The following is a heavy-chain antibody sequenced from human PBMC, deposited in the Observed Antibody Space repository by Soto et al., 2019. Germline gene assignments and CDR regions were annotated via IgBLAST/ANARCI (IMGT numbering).Heavy chain of an antibody. Sequence: SVKVSCKASGYTFTSYAMHWVRQAPGQRLEWMGWINAGNGNTKYSQKFQGRVTITRDTSASTAYMALSSLRSEETAVYYCARASIALAASGSYYRCWGQGTLVTVSS. D-gene: IGHD6-19*01. J-gene: IGHJ4*02. CDR1: GYTFTSYA. CDR3: ARASIALAASGSYYRC. V-gene: IGHV1-3*01. CDR2: INAGNGNT.